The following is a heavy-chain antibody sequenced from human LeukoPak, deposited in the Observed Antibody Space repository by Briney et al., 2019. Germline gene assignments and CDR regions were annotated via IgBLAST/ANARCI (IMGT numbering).Heavy chain of an antibody. D-gene: IGHD3-3*01. J-gene: IGHJ5*02. CDR1: GGSISSSSYY. V-gene: IGHV4-39*01. Sequence: PSETLSLTCTVSGGSISSSSYYWGWIRQPPGKGLEWIGSIYYSGSTYYNPSLQSRVTISVDTSKNQFSLKLSSVTAADTAVYYCARDHYDFWSGYLYGWFDPWGQGTLVTVSS. CDR2: IYYSGST. CDR3: ARDHYDFWSGYLYGWFDP.